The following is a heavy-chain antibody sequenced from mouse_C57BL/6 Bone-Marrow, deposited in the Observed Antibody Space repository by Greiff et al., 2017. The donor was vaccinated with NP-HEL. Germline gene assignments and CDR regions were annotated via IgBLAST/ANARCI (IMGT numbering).Heavy chain of an antibody. CDR1: GYTFTSYW. CDR3: ARGYSYGNYWYFDV. CDR2: IYPGSGST. V-gene: IGHV1-55*01. D-gene: IGHD2-1*01. J-gene: IGHJ1*03. Sequence: VQLQQSGAELVKPGASVKMSCKASGYTFTSYWITWVKQRPGQGLEWIGDIYPGSGSTNYNEKFKSKATLTVDTSSSTAYMQLSSLTSEDSAVYYCARGYSYGNYWYFDVWGTGTTVTVSS.